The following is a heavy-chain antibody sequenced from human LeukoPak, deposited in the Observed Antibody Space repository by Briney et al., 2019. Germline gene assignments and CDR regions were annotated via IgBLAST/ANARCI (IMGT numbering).Heavy chain of an antibody. CDR3: TRVSPSWTYYFDY. V-gene: IGHV1-2*02. D-gene: IGHD1-1*01. CDR1: GYTFTGYY. CDR2: INPNSGGT. Sequence: ASVKVSCKASGYTFTGYYMHWVRQAPGQGLEWMGWINPNSGGTNYAQKFQGRVTMTRDTSISTAYMELSRLRSDDTAVYYCTRVSPSWTYYFDYWGQGTLVTVSS. J-gene: IGHJ4*02.